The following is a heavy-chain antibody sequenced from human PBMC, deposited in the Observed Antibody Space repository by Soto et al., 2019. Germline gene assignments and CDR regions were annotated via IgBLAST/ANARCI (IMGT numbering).Heavy chain of an antibody. CDR1: GFIFSDYY. Sequence: QVQLLESGGGLVKPGGSLRLSCVASGFIFSDYYMSWIRQAPGKGLECVAYISVSSTYANYVDSVEGRFTISRDNAENSLFLQMNSLRVEDSAVYFCARGVRYYSSEKPANFDYWGQGALVTVSS. J-gene: IGHJ4*02. V-gene: IGHV3-11*03. CDR3: ARGVRYYSSEKPANFDY. CDR2: ISVSSTYA. D-gene: IGHD2-21*01.